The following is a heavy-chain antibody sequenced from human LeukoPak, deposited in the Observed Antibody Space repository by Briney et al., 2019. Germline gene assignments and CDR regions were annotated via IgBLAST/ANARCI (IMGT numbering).Heavy chain of an antibody. CDR2: ISAYNGNT. J-gene: IGHJ4*02. V-gene: IGHV1-18*04. CDR3: ARCPDPYGSGSYYSDY. CDR1: GYTFTSYG. D-gene: IGHD3-10*01. Sequence: ASVKVSCKASGYTFTSYGISWVRQAPGQGLEWMGWISAYNGNTNYAQKLQGRVTMTTDTSTSTAYMGLRSLRSDDTAVYYCARCPDPYGSGSYYSDYWGQGTLVTVSS.